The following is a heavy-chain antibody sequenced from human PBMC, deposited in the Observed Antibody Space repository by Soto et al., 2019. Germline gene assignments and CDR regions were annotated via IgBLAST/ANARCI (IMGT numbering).Heavy chain of an antibody. D-gene: IGHD5-12*01. Sequence: PSESLSLTCTVSGGSISSNSDYWGWIRQPPGKGLEWIGSIYYSGSTYYNPSLKSRVTISVDTSKNQYSLKLSSVTAADTSVYSCGRAGKPVRMATIFVSGGQEPRVTVS. CDR3: GRAGKPVRMATIFVS. CDR1: GGSISSNSDY. V-gene: IGHV4-39*07. J-gene: IGHJ4*02. CDR2: IYYSGST.